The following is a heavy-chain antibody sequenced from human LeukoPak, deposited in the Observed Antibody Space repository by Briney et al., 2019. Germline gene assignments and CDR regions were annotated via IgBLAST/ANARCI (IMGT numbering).Heavy chain of an antibody. CDR1: GGYISSYY. CDR3: ARAVSEYTYGTRFDH. CDR2: LYYTGTT. Sequence: SSETLSLTCSVSGGYISSYYWSWIRQPPGKGLEWIGNLYYTGTTSYNPSLKSRVTISADTSKTQFSLKLNSVTAADTAVYYCARAVSEYTYGTRFDHWGPGTLVTVSS. D-gene: IGHD5-18*01. J-gene: IGHJ4*02. V-gene: IGHV4-59*01.